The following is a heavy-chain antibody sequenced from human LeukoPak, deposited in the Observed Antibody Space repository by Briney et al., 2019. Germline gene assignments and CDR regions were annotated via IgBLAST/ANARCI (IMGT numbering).Heavy chain of an antibody. CDR2: ISWDGGST. Sequence: PGGSLRLSCAASGFTFDDYTMHWVRQAPGKGLEWVSLISWDGGSTYYADSVKGRFTISRDNAKSSLYLQMNSLRAEDTAVYYCARGEVYGSGGGAWGQGTMVTVSS. CDR1: GFTFDDYT. D-gene: IGHD3-10*01. V-gene: IGHV3-43*01. J-gene: IGHJ3*01. CDR3: ARGEVYGSGGGA.